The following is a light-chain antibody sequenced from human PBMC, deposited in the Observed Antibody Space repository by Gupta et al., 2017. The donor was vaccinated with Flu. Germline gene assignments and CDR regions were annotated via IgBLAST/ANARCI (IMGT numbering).Light chain of an antibody. CDR3: SSYTSSSTPLV. Sequence: QSALTQPASVSGSPGQSITISCTGTSSDVGGYNYVSWYQHHPGKAPKLMIYDVSYRPSGVSKRFSGSKSGNTASLTISGLQAEDEADYYCSSYTSSSTPLVFATGTKVTVL. J-gene: IGLJ1*01. V-gene: IGLV2-14*03. CDR1: SSDVGGYNY. CDR2: DVS.